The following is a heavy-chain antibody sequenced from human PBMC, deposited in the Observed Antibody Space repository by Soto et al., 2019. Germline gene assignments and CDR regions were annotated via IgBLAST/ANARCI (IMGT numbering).Heavy chain of an antibody. V-gene: IGHV1-69*13. D-gene: IGHD6-13*01. J-gene: IGHJ6*02. CDR1: GYTFTSYG. CDR2: IIPIFGTA. CDR3: ARPEYSSSSRGMDV. Sequence: GASVKVSCKASGYTFTSYGISWVRQAPGQGLEWMGGIIPIFGTANYAQKFQGRVTITADESTSTAYMELSSLRSEDTAVYYCARPEYSSSSRGMDVWGQGTTVTVSS.